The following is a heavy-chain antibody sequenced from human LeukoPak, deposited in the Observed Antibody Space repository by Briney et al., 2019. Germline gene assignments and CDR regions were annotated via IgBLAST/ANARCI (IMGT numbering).Heavy chain of an antibody. J-gene: IGHJ6*02. CDR3: ARGYCSSTSCYDYYYYYGMDV. CDR2: ISSSGSTI. Sequence: GGSLRLSCAASGFTFSDYYMSWIRQAPGKGLEWVSYISSSGSTIYYADSVKGRFTISRDNAKNSLYLQMNSLRAEDTAVYYCARGYCSSTSCYDYYYYYGMDVWGQGTTVTASS. V-gene: IGHV3-11*01. D-gene: IGHD2-2*01. CDR1: GFTFSDYY.